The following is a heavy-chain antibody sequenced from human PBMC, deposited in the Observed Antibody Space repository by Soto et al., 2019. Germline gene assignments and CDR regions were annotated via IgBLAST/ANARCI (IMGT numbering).Heavy chain of an antibody. CDR2: ISGSGART. D-gene: IGHD6-13*01. Sequence: EVQLLESGGGLVQPGGSLRPSCAASGFTFSSYAMSWVRQAPGKGLGWVSAISGSGARTYYADSVTGRFTISRDNSKNKLYLQMNSLRAEDTAVYHCGKDLGYSSSAGDYWGQGTLVTVSS. CDR1: GFTFSSYA. V-gene: IGHV3-23*01. CDR3: GKDLGYSSSAGDY. J-gene: IGHJ4*02.